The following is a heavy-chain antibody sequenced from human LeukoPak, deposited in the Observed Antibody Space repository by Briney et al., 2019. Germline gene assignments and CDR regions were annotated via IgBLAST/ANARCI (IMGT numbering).Heavy chain of an antibody. CDR2: INHSGST. CDR1: GGSFSGYY. D-gene: IGHD3-22*01. Sequence: KPSETLSLTCAVYGGSFSGYYWSWIRQPPGKGLEWIGEINHSGSTNYNPSLKSRVTISVDTSKNQFSLKLSSVTAADTAVYYCARGTSTMIVVFHLYYYYYYMDVWGKGTTVTVSS. V-gene: IGHV4-34*01. CDR3: ARGTSTMIVVFHLYYYYYYMDV. J-gene: IGHJ6*03.